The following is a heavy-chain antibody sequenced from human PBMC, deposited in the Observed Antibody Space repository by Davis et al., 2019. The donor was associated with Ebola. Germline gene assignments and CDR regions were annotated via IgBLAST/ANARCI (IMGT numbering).Heavy chain of an antibody. Sequence: GESLKISCAASGFTFSSAWMNWVRQAPGKGLEWVAVIYSGGNRYYADSVKGRFTISRDNSKDTVYLQMNNLRVEDTAVYSCARDRYYDSTGYTHFFDYWGQETLVTVSS. CDR3: ARDRYYDSTGYTHFFDY. CDR2: IYSGGNR. J-gene: IGHJ4*02. D-gene: IGHD3-22*01. CDR1: GFTFSSAW. V-gene: IGHV3-53*01.